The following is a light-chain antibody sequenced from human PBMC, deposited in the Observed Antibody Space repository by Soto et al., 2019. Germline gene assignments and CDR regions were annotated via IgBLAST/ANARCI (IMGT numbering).Light chain of an antibody. CDR3: SSYTTSNTRQIV. V-gene: IGLV2-14*03. Sequence: QSVLTQPASVSGSLGQSITISCTGTSSDVGGYNYVSWYQHHPGKAPKLIIYDVTNRPSGVSNPFSGSKSGNTASLTISGLQPEDEADYYCSSYTTSNTRQIVFGTGTKLTVL. CDR2: DVT. J-gene: IGLJ1*01. CDR1: SSDVGGYNY.